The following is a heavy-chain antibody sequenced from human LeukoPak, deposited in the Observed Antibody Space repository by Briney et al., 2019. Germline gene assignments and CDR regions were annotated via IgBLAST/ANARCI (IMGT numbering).Heavy chain of an antibody. CDR2: ITSDGSGI. Sequence: GGSLRLSCAASGFTFSSYWMHWVRQPPGKGLVWVSRITSDGSGIGYADSVKGRFSTSRDNAKHTLYLQMNSLRAEDTAVYYCASGRLVGAPDYWGQGTLVTVSS. V-gene: IGHV3-74*01. D-gene: IGHD1-26*01. CDR3: ASGRLVGAPDY. CDR1: GFTFSSYW. J-gene: IGHJ4*02.